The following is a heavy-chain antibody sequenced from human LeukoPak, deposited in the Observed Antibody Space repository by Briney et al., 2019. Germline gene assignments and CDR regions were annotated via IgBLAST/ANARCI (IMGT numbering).Heavy chain of an antibody. CDR1: GFTFSSYA. J-gene: IGHJ4*02. CDR3: VKVLYSGYEPDY. V-gene: IGHV3-64D*06. D-gene: IGHD5-12*01. Sequence: GGSLRLSCSASGFTFSSYAMHWVRQAPGKGLEYVSAINSTGGSTYYADSVKGRITISRDNSKHTLYLQMSSLRAENTAVYYCVKVLYSGYEPDYWGEGTLVTVSS. CDR2: INSTGGST.